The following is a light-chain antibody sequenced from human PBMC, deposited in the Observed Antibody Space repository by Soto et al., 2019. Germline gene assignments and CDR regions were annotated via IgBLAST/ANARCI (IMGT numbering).Light chain of an antibody. J-gene: IGKJ5*01. CDR1: QSISDT. CDR2: GAS. Sequence: EIVRTQSPATLSVSPGGRATLSCRASQSISDTLAWYQQKPGQAPRLLIYGASKRATGFPARVSVSESWTDFTLTISRLEPEDLVVYYCQQYGSSPFTFGQGTRLEIK. V-gene: IGKV3-15*01. CDR3: QQYGSSPFT.